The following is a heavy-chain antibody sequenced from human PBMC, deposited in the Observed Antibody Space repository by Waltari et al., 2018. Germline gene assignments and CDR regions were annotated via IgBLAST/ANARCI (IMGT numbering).Heavy chain of an antibody. D-gene: IGHD2-2*01. Sequence: QVQLVQSGAEVKKPGSSVTVSCTASGGTFRSYAISWFLQAPVQGLEWMGGIIPICGTANDAQKFQGRVTITADKSTSTAYMELSSLRSEDTAVYYCARAPIVVVPAATYNWFDPWGQGTLVTVSS. V-gene: IGHV1-69*14. CDR2: IIPICGTA. CDR1: GGTFRSYA. J-gene: IGHJ5*02. CDR3: ARAPIVVVPAATYNWFDP.